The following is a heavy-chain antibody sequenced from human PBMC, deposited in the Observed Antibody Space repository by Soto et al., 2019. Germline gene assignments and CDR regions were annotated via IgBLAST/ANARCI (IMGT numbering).Heavy chain of an antibody. J-gene: IGHJ4*02. D-gene: IGHD3-10*01. CDR1: GFTFISYG. V-gene: IGHV3-30*03. CDR3: ARGSTDSYPGSRIFDF. Sequence: PGGSLRLSCAASGFTFISYGMHWVRQAPGKGLEWVAVISYDGSNKYYADSVKGRFTMSRDNSKKTLYLQMNSLRVEDSALYYCARGSTDSYPGSRIFDFWGRGTLVTVSS. CDR2: ISYDGSNK.